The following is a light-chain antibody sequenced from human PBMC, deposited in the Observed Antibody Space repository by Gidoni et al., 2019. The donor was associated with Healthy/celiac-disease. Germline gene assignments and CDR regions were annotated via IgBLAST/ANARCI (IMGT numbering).Light chain of an antibody. CDR2: GAS. V-gene: IGKV3-20*01. Sequence: EIVLTQSPGTLSLSAGERATLSCRASQSVSSSYLAWYQQKPGQAPRRLIYGASSRATGIPDRFSGSGSGTDFTLTISRLEPEDVAVYYCQQYGRSSWTFGQGTKVEIK. J-gene: IGKJ1*01. CDR1: QSVSSSY. CDR3: QQYGRSSWT.